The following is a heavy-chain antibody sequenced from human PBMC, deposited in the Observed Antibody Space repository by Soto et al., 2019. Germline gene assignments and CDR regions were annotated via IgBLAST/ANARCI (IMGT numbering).Heavy chain of an antibody. CDR2: IDSGRRTI. V-gene: IGHV3-48*02. J-gene: IGHJ4*02. CDR1: GFTFRDYG. CDR3: ARDPDGIYDFDY. D-gene: IGHD1-20*01. Sequence: EVQLVESGGGLVQPGGSLRLSCVASGFTFRDYGMNWARQAPGKGLEWVTHIDSGRRTISYADSVMGRFTISRDNAKNSLYLQMNSLRDEDTAIYYCARDPDGIYDFDYWGQGTLVTVSS.